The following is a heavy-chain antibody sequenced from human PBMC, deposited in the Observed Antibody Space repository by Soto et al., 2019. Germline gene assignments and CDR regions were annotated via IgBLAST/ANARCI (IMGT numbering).Heavy chain of an antibody. CDR1: GGSFSGYY. CDR2: INHSGST. D-gene: IGHD5-12*01. Sequence: PSETLSLTCAVYGGSFSGYYWSWIRQPPGKGLEWIGEINHSGSTNYNPSLKSRVTISVDTSKNQFSLKLSSVTAADTAVYYCAGLHSGYDYLLGSPLDYWGQGTLVTVSS. J-gene: IGHJ4*02. CDR3: AGLHSGYDYLLGSPLDY. V-gene: IGHV4-34*01.